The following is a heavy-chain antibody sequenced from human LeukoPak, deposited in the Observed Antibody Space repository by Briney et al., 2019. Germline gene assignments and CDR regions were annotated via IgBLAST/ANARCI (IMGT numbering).Heavy chain of an antibody. V-gene: IGHV4-39*01. D-gene: IGHD6-19*01. J-gene: IGHJ6*02. CDR3: ARRSGWMEYYYYGMDV. CDR2: IHYGGST. CDR1: SGSISSRNYY. Sequence: SETLSLTCTVSSGSISSRNYYWGWIRQPPGKGLEWIGSIHYGGSTYYNPSLKSPDTISVDTSKNQFSLRLSSVTAADTAVYYCARRSGWMEYYYYGMDVWGLGTTVTV.